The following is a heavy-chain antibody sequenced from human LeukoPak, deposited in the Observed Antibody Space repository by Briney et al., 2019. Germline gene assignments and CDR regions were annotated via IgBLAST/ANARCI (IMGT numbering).Heavy chain of an antibody. CDR3: ARDASYYYDSSGFDY. CDR1: GGSISSGGYY. J-gene: IGHJ4*02. CDR2: IYYSGST. Sequence: SETLSLTCTVSGGSISSGGYYWSWIRQYPGKGLEWIGYIYYSGSTYYNPSLKSRVTISVDTSKKQFSLKLSPVTAADTAVYYCARDASYYYDSSGFDYWGQGTLLTVSS. V-gene: IGHV4-31*03. D-gene: IGHD3-22*01.